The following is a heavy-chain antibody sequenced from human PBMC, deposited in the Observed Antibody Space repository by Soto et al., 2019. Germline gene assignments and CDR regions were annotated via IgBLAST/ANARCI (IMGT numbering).Heavy chain of an antibody. CDR1: GFTFDDYA. J-gene: IGHJ6*02. Sequence: EVQLVESGGGLVQPGRSLRLSCAASGFTFDDYAMHWVRQRPGRGLEWVSGISWNCDKISYPDSGKGRFSISRDNAKNSLCLKMNSLMPDDTSLYCCADSGGYDSSGYLGYYYGMDVWGQGTTVTVSS. D-gene: IGHD3-22*01. V-gene: IGHV3-9*01. CDR2: ISWNCDKI. CDR3: ADSGGYDSSGYLGYYYGMDV.